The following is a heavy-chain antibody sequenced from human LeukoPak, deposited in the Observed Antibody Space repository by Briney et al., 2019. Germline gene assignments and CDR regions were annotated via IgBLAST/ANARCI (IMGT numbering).Heavy chain of an antibody. V-gene: IGHV4-34*01. Sequence: PSESLSLTCAVYGGSFSGYYWSWIRQPPGKGLEWVGEIHHSGSTTYNPSLKSGVTISVETSKKQFSLKLRSVTAADTAVSYCARGRVYDLWSGYYTPYGYYFDYWGQEPLVTVSS. J-gene: IGHJ4*02. CDR1: GGSFSGYY. D-gene: IGHD3-3*01. CDR3: ARGRVYDLWSGYYTPYGYYFDY. CDR2: IHHSGST.